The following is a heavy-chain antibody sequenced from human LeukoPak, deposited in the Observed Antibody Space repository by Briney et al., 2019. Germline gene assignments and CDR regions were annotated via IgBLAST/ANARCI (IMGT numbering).Heavy chain of an antibody. J-gene: IGHJ6*04. Sequence: GGSLRLSCAASGVSLSDYYLSWIRQAPGKGLEWISYITNSRRTTYYADSVRGRFTISRDNAKNSLYLQMNSLRAEDTAVYYCAELGITMIGGVWGKGTTVTISS. V-gene: IGHV3-11*04. CDR3: AELGITMIGGV. CDR1: GVSLSDYY. D-gene: IGHD3-10*02. CDR2: ITNSRRTT.